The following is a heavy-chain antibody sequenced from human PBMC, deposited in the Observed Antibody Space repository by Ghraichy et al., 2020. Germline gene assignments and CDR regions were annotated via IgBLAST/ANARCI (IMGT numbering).Heavy chain of an antibody. J-gene: IGHJ3*02. Sequence: SVKVSCKTCGAPVSSSAISWVLQAPVQGLEWMGGIIPIFGTANYAQKFQGRVTITADESTSTAYMELSSLRSEDTAVYYCARARYCSSTSCDAFDIWGQGTMVTVSS. CDR3: ARARYCSSTSCDAFDI. CDR2: IIPIFGTA. V-gene: IGHV1-69*13. CDR1: GAPVSSSA. D-gene: IGHD2-2*01.